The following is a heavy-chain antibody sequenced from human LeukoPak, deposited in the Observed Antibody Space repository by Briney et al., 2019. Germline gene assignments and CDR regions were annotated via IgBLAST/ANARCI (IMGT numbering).Heavy chain of an antibody. CDR3: ARGDSSNPDYFYY. D-gene: IGHD6-13*01. Sequence: SQTLSLTCAISGDSVSSDNAVWNWIRQSPSRGLEWLGRTYCRSKWYNEYALSVKSRITINPDTSKNQFSLQLNSVTPEDTAVYYCARGDSSNPDYFYYWGQGTLVTVST. CDR2: TYCRSKWYN. CDR1: GDSVSSDNAV. V-gene: IGHV6-1*01. J-gene: IGHJ4*02.